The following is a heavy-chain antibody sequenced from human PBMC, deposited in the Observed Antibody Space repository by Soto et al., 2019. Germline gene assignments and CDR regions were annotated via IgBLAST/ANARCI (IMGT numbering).Heavy chain of an antibody. CDR2: FSAYNGNT. V-gene: IGHV1-18*01. CDR1: GYTFTSYA. Sequence: QVQLVQSAGEVKKPGASVKVSCKASGYTFTSYAISWVRQTPGQGLEWMGCFSAYNGNTNYAQKLQGRVTLSTDISTCTAYKELRSLRSDDTAVYYSGREGPPAHYWGHGTVVTVSS. J-gene: IGHJ4*01. CDR3: GREGPPAHY.